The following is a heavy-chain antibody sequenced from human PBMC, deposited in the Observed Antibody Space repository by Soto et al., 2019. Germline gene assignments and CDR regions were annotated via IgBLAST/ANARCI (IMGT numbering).Heavy chain of an antibody. V-gene: IGHV3-48*03. D-gene: IGHD3-10*01. J-gene: IGHJ6*02. CDR2: ISSSGSTI. CDR1: GFTFSSYE. Sequence: EVQLVESGGGLVQPGGSLRLSCAASGFTFSSYEMNWVRQAPGKGLEWVSYISSSGSTIYYADSVKGRFTISRDNAKNSLYLQMNSLRAEDTAVYYCASYGSGSYNYYYYYGMDVWGQGTTVTVSS. CDR3: ASYGSGSYNYYYYYGMDV.